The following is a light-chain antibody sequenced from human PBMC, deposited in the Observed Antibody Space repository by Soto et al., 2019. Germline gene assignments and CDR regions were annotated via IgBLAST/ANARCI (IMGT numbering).Light chain of an antibody. CDR2: GAS. J-gene: IGKJ5*01. Sequence: EIVLTQSPGTLSFSPGERATLSYRASQSVSRSYLAWDPQKPGQAPRHLIYGASSRATGIPDRISDSGSGRDFTLTISGLEPEEFAVDYCQQYGSSITFGQETRLEIK. V-gene: IGKV3-20*01. CDR1: QSVSRSY. CDR3: QQYGSSIT.